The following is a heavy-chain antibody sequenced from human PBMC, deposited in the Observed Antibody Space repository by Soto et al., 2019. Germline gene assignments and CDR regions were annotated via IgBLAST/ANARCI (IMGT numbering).Heavy chain of an antibody. V-gene: IGHV3-23*01. CDR2: ISGSGGST. D-gene: IGHD3-3*01. CDR3: AKALPYYDFWSGYWEPFDAFDI. CDR1: GFTLSSYA. J-gene: IGHJ3*02. Sequence: PGGSLRLSCAASGFTLSSYAMSWVRQAPGKGLEWVSAISGSGGSTYYADSVKGRFTISRDNSKNTLNLQMNSLRAEDTAVYYCAKALPYYDFWSGYWEPFDAFDIWGQGTMVTVSS.